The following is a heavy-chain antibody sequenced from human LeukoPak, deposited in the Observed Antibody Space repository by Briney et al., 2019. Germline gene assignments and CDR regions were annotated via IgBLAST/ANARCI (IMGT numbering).Heavy chain of an antibody. J-gene: IGHJ3*02. V-gene: IGHV3-9*03. CDR1: GFTFDDYA. D-gene: IGHD5-18*01. CDR2: ITWNSGSI. Sequence: GGSLRLSCVASGFTFDDYAMHWVRQAAGKGLEWVSSITWNSGSIVYADSVKGRFTISRDNAKNSLYLQMNSLRADDMALYYCAKGVGYSYGVAFYIWGQGTKVTVSS. CDR3: AKGVGYSYGVAFYI.